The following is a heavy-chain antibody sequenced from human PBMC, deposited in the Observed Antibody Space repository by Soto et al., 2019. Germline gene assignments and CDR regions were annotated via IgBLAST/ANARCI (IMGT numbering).Heavy chain of an antibody. CDR2: VSTDNGNT. CDR1: GYSYTKYG. D-gene: IGHD2-15*01. V-gene: IGHV1-18*04. CDR3: ARDFYCSGGSCYDTFDI. Sequence: EASVKVSCKASGYSYTKYGISWVRQAPGQGLEWMGWVSTDNGNTNYAQRLQGRVTMTTDTSTNTAYMELWSLRSDDTAVYYCARDFYCSGGSCYDTFDIWGQGTMVTVSS. J-gene: IGHJ3*02.